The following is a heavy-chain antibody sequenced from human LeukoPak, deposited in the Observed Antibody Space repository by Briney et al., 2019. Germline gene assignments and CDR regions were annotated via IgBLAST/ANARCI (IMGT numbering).Heavy chain of an antibody. Sequence: SETLSLTCAVYGGSFSGYYWSWIRQPPGKGLERIGEINHSGSTNYNPSLKSRVTISVDTSKNQFSLKLSSVTAADTAVYYCARGGGGRFLEWLQPFDYWGQGTLVTVSS. D-gene: IGHD3-3*01. CDR2: INHSGST. J-gene: IGHJ4*02. V-gene: IGHV4-34*01. CDR3: ARGGGGRFLEWLQPFDY. CDR1: GGSFSGYY.